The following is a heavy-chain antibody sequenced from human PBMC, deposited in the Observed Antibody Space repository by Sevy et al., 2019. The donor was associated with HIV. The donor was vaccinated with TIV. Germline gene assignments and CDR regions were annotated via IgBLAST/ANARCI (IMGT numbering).Heavy chain of an antibody. Sequence: GGSLRLSCAASGFTFSSYGMHWVRQAPGKGLEWVAVIWYDGSNKYYADSVKGRFTISRDNSKNTLYLQMNSLRAEDTARYYCARGTGYETIAVFDYWGQGTLVTVSS. CDR2: IWYDGSNK. J-gene: IGHJ4*02. CDR3: ARGTGYETIAVFDY. V-gene: IGHV3-33*01. CDR1: GFTFSSYG. D-gene: IGHD5-12*01.